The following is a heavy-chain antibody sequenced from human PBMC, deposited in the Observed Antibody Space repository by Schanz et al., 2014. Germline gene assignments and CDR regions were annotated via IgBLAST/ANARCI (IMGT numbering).Heavy chain of an antibody. V-gene: IGHV3-23*04. CDR1: GFTFSTDA. D-gene: IGHD6-13*01. J-gene: IGHJ4*02. CDR3: AKSQGSSFDS. Sequence: EVQLVESGGGLVQPGGSLRLSCVASGFTFSTDAMSWVRQAPGKGLEWLSVISASGGDTYYADSVRGRFTISRDNSKNTLYLQMDSLRAEDTAVYFCAKSQGSSFDSWGQGTLVTVSS. CDR2: ISASGGDT.